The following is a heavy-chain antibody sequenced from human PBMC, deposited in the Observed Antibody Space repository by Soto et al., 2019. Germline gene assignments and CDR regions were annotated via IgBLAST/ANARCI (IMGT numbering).Heavy chain of an antibody. CDR2: IIPIFGTP. CDR1: GGTFSNYA. J-gene: IGHJ6*02. V-gene: IGHV1-69*01. Sequence: QVQLVQSGAEVKKPGSSVRVSCKASGGTFSNYAISWVRQAPGQGLEWMGGIIPIFGTPNYAQKFQGRVTITADESTSTAYMELSSLRSEDTAVYYCARDRRVAANTALVLYFYGMDVWGQGTTVTVSS. CDR3: ARDRRVAANTALVLYFYGMDV. D-gene: IGHD5-18*01.